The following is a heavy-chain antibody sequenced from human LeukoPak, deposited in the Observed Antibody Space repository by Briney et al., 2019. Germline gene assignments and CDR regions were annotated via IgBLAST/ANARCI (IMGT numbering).Heavy chain of an antibody. CDR3: ARGDRLPGYSAPVGDY. J-gene: IGHJ4*02. D-gene: IGHD3-9*01. Sequence: ASVKVSCKASGYIFSDYHVHWVRQAPGQGLEWLGIINPSGGITTYAQKFQGRVTVTMDTSTSTVYMELSSLRSEDTAVYYCARGDRLPGYSAPVGDYWGQGTLVTVSS. V-gene: IGHV1-46*01. CDR2: INPSGGIT. CDR1: GYIFSDYH.